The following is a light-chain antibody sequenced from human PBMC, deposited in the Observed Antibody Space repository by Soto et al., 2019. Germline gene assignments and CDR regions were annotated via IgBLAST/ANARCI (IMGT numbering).Light chain of an antibody. CDR1: QSVSSY. V-gene: IGKV3-11*01. J-gene: IGKJ1*01. CDR3: QQRSNWPP. Sequence: EIVLTQSPATLSLSPGERATLSCRASQSVSSYLAWYQQKPGQAPRLLIYDASNRATGIPARFSGSGSGTDFTLTIXSLEPEDFAVYYCQQRSNWPPFGQGTKV. CDR2: DAS.